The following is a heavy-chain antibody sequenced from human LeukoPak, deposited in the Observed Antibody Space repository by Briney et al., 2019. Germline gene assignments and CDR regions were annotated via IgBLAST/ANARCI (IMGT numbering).Heavy chain of an antibody. CDR2: ISSGGTST. Sequence: PGGSLRLSCAASGFTFSSYEMNWVRQAPGKGLEWVSYISSGGTSTYYADSVKGRFTISRDNAKNSLYLQMNSLRAEDTAVYYCAREDSGYDYSDYWGQGTLVTVSS. J-gene: IGHJ4*02. CDR3: AREDSGYDYSDY. V-gene: IGHV3-48*03. CDR1: GFTFSSYE. D-gene: IGHD5-12*01.